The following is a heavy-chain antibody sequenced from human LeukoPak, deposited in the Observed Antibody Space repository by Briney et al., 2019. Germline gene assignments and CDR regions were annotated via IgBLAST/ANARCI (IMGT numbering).Heavy chain of an antibody. V-gene: IGHV3-23*01. CDR3: ARRGYDFWSGLPGESDYYYYMDV. D-gene: IGHD3-3*01. CDR1: GFTFSSYA. J-gene: IGHJ6*03. Sequence: LAGGSLRLSCAASGFTFSSYAMSWVRQAPGKGLEWVSAISGSGGSTYYADSVKGRFTISRDNSKNTLYLQMNSLRAEDTALYHCARRGYDFWSGLPGESDYYYYMDVWGKGTTVTVSS. CDR2: ISGSGGST.